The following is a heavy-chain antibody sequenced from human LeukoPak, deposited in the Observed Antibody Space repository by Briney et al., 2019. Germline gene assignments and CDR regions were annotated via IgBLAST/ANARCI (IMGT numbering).Heavy chain of an antibody. Sequence: ASVKVSCKASGYSFPSYDINWVRQATGQGPEWMGWMNPSSGDTGYVQKFQGRVTFTRDTSTNTAYMELSSLTSEDTAVYYCATPTMRGPSYGYVRLLNWGQGSLVTASS. CDR2: MNPSSGDT. D-gene: IGHD5-18*01. CDR1: GYSFPSYD. CDR3: ATPTMRGPSYGYVRLLN. V-gene: IGHV1-8*01. J-gene: IGHJ4*02.